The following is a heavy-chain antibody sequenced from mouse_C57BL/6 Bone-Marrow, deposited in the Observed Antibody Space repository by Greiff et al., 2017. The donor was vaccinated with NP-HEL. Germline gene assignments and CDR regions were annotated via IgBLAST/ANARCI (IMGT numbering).Heavy chain of an antibody. V-gene: IGHV1-81*01. CDR2: IYPRSGNT. D-gene: IGHD2-5*01. Sequence: QVQLQRSGAELARPGASVKPSCKASGYIFTSNGISWVKQRTGQGLEWIGEIYPRSGNTYYNEKFKGKATLTADKSSSTAYMELRSLTSEDSAVYFCARGRGEDYSNPYAMDYWGQGTSVTVSS. CDR3: ARGRGEDYSNPYAMDY. J-gene: IGHJ4*01. CDR1: GYIFTSNG.